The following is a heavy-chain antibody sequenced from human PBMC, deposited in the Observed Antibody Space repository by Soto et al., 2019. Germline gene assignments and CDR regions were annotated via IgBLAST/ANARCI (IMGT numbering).Heavy chain of an antibody. J-gene: IGHJ6*02. V-gene: IGHV1-2*04. CDR1: GYSFTDYH. Sequence: ASVKVSFKASGYSFTDYHIHWVRQAPGQGLEWLGRINPKSGGTSTAQKFQGWVTMTTDTSISTASMELTRLTSDDTAIYYCARGDSTDCSNGVCSFFYNHDMDVWGQGTTVTVSS. CDR2: INPKSGGT. D-gene: IGHD2-8*01. CDR3: ARGDSTDCSNGVCSFFYNHDMDV.